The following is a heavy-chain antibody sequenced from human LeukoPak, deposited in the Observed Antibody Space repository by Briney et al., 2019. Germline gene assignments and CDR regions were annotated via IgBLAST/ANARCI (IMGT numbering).Heavy chain of an antibody. CDR1: GGSFSGYY. V-gene: IGHV4-34*01. Sequence: SETLSLTCAVYGGSFSGYYWSWIRQPPGKGLEWIGEINHSESTNYNPSLKSRVTISVDTSKNQFSLKLSSVTAADTAVYYCARGSPTPRLFDYWGQGTLVTVSS. J-gene: IGHJ4*02. CDR2: INHSEST. D-gene: IGHD4-17*01. CDR3: ARGSPTPRLFDY.